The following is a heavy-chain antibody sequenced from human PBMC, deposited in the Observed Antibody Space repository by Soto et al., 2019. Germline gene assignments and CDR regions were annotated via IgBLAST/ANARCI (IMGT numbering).Heavy chain of an antibody. J-gene: IGHJ3*01. V-gene: IGHV3-30-3*01. CDR1: GFIFRTYA. CDR3: AREYGIGGAAFDF. CDR2: ISYDGSNR. Sequence: QVQLVESGGGVVQPGRSRRLSCEASGFIFRTYAMHWVRQAPGKGLEWVAVISYDGSNRYYADSVKGRFTISRDNSKNTLYLQMNSLRVEDTAVYYCAREYGIGGAAFDFWGQGTMVTVSS. D-gene: IGHD2-15*01.